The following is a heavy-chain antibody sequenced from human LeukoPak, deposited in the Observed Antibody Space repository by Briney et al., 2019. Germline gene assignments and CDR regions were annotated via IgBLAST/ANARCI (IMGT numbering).Heavy chain of an antibody. Sequence: PGGSLRLSCSASGFTFSSYAMHWVRQAPGKGLEYVSAISSNGGSTYYADSVKGRFTISRDNSKNTLYLQMSSLRAEDTAVYYCVKGGYSSSWQTASPSDYWGQGTLVTVSS. CDR1: GFTFSSYA. D-gene: IGHD6-13*01. CDR3: VKGGYSSSWQTASPSDY. J-gene: IGHJ4*02. V-gene: IGHV3-64D*06. CDR2: ISSNGGST.